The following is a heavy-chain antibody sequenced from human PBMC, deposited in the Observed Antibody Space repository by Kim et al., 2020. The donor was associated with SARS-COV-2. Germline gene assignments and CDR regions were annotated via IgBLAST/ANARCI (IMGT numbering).Heavy chain of an antibody. CDR3: ARLDYGDGYYYYYYMDV. Sequence: RKSRVTISVDTSKNQFSLKLSSVTAADTAVYYCARLDYGDGYYYYYYMDVWGKGTTVTVSS. D-gene: IGHD4-17*01. J-gene: IGHJ6*03. V-gene: IGHV4-59*08.